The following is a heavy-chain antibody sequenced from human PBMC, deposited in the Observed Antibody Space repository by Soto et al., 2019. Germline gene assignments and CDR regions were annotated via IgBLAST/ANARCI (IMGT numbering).Heavy chain of an antibody. D-gene: IGHD2-15*01. CDR1: GFTFTSYA. CDR2: ISGSGGST. V-gene: IGHV3-23*01. CDR3: ATGGYCSGGSCDAFDI. Sequence: EVQLLESGGGLVQPGGSLRLSCAASGFTFTSYAMSWVRQAPGKGLEWVSAISGSGGSTYYADSVKGRFTISRDNSKNTLYLQMTSLRAEDTAVYYCATGGYCSGGSCDAFDIWGQGTMVTVSS. J-gene: IGHJ3*02.